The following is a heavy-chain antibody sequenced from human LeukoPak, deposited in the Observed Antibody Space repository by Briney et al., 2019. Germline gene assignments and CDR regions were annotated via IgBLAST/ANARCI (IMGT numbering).Heavy chain of an antibody. CDR1: GYLFTSYW. CDR2: IKPSNSYI. J-gene: IGHJ4*02. V-gene: IGHV5-10-1*01. CDR3: ARGGWLDDF. Sequence: PWGPLKISFQGSGYLFTSYWISWVRTMPGKGLEWMGRIKPSNSYINYNPSFQGHVTFSVDKSIATAYLQWATLKASDTAMYYCARGGWLDDFWGQGTLVTVSS. D-gene: IGHD6-19*01.